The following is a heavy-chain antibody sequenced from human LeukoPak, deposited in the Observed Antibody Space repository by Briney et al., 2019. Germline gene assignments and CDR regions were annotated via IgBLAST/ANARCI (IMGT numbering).Heavy chain of an antibody. J-gene: IGHJ5*02. V-gene: IGHV3-30*02. CDR2: IRYDGSNK. Sequence: GGSLRLSCAASGFTFSAYDMNWVRQAPGRGPEWVAFIRYDGSNKYYADSVKGRFTISRDNSKNTLYLQMNSLRAEDTAVYYCAKDTTPPKAGFDPWGQGTLVTVSS. CDR3: AKDTTPPKAGFDP. CDR1: GFTFSAYD. D-gene: IGHD1-14*01.